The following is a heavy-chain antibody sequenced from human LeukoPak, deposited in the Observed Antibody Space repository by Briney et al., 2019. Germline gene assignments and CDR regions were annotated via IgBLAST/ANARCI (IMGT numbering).Heavy chain of an antibody. CDR3: ARHYYDSSGYFYQDY. CDR2: IYYSGST. Sequence: SETLSLTCTVSGGSISNYYWGWIRQPPGMGLEWIGYIYYSGSTDYNPSLKSRVTISVDTSKNQFSLKLSSVTAADTAVYYCARHYYDSSGYFYQDYWGQGTLVTVSS. J-gene: IGHJ4*02. CDR1: GGSISNYY. V-gene: IGHV4-59*08. D-gene: IGHD3-22*01.